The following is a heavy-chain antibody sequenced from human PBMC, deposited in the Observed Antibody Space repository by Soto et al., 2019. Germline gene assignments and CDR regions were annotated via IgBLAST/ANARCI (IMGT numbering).Heavy chain of an antibody. CDR3: ARGLYCGGGCYSHFDY. Sequence: VASVKVSCKASGGTFSNYPFIWVRQAPGQGLDWMGGLIPIFGTTDYGQRFQGRVTITADESTNTAYMELSSLRSDDTAVYYCARGLYCGGGCYSHFDYWGQGTLVTVSS. CDR2: LIPIFGTT. V-gene: IGHV1-69*13. J-gene: IGHJ4*02. CDR1: GGTFSNYP. D-gene: IGHD2-21*02.